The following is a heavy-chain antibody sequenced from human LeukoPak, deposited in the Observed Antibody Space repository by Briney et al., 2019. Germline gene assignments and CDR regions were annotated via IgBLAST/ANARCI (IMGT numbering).Heavy chain of an antibody. J-gene: IGHJ4*02. V-gene: IGHV4-4*02. CDR2: IYHSGST. CDR3: ARGSRASRWLQLWPYFDY. D-gene: IGHD5-24*01. CDR1: GGSISSSNW. Sequence: SETLSLTCAVSGGSISSSNWWSWVRQPPGKGLEWIGEIYHSGSTNYNPSLKSRVTISVDTSKNQFSLKLSSVTAADTAVYYCARGSRASRWLQLWPYFDYWGQGTLVTVSS.